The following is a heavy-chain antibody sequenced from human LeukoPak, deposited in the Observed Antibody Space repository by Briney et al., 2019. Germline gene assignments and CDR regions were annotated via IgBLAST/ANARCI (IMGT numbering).Heavy chain of an antibody. CDR1: GYTFSKYA. Sequence: GASVKVSCKASGYTFSKYAMNWVRQAPGQGLEWMGCINTDAGNPTYAQGFTGRFVFSLDTSVSTAYLQISSLKAEDTAVYYCARGDWRIDYWGQGTLVTVSS. V-gene: IGHV7-4-1*02. J-gene: IGHJ4*02. CDR3: ARGDWRIDY. D-gene: IGHD1-1*01. CDR2: INTDAGNP.